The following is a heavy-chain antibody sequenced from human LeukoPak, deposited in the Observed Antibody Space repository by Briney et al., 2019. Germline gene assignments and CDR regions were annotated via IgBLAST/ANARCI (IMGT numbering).Heavy chain of an antibody. J-gene: IGHJ4*02. V-gene: IGHV3-30-3*01. Sequence: PGRSLRLSCAASGFTFSSYAMHWVRQAPGKGLEWVAVISYDGSNKYYADSVKGRFTISRDNSKNTLYLQMNSLRAEDTAVYYCAKGSFSNWFDYWGQGTLVTVSS. CDR2: ISYDGSNK. CDR3: AKGSFSNWFDY. CDR1: GFTFSSYA. D-gene: IGHD4-11*01.